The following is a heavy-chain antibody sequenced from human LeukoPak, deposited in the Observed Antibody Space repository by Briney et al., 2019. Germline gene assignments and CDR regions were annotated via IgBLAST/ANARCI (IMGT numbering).Heavy chain of an antibody. V-gene: IGHV3-74*01. CDR1: GFTFSSYA. CDR3: IRHYDY. Sequence: GGSLRLSCAASGFTFSSYAMHWVRQAPGKGLVWVSRINLDGSSAVYADSVKGRFTISRDNAKNTLFLQMNSLRGEDTAVYYCIRHYDYWGQGTLVTVSP. J-gene: IGHJ4*02. D-gene: IGHD1-26*01. CDR2: INLDGSSA.